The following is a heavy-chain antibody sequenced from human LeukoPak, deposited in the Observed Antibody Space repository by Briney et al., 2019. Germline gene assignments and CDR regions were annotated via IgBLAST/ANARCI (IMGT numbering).Heavy chain of an antibody. CDR3: ANSAIYGDLRSLNY. D-gene: IGHD4-17*01. Sequence: GGSLRLSCAASGFTFSRYAMNWVRQAPGKGLEWVSAISGSGGSTYYADSVQGRFTISRDNSKNTLYLQMNSLRAEDTAVYYCANSAIYGDLRSLNYWGQGTLVTVSS. V-gene: IGHV3-23*01. CDR1: GFTFSRYA. J-gene: IGHJ4*02. CDR2: ISGSGGST.